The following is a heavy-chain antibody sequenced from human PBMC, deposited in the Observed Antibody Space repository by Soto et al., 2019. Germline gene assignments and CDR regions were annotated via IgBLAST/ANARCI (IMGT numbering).Heavy chain of an antibody. CDR1: GYSLTDNG. CDR2: ISPDSGKT. D-gene: IGHD2-8*01. J-gene: IGHJ6*03. V-gene: IGHV1-8*01. CDR3: ARVYGYDYYSMDV. Sequence: QAYLEQSGAEVKKPGASVKVSCKASGYSLTDNGITWVRQASGQGLEYVGWISPDSGKTDYAQKFQGRVTMTRDTSINTVYMELSSLRSDDTAVYYCARVYGYDYYSMDVWGKGTTVTVSS.